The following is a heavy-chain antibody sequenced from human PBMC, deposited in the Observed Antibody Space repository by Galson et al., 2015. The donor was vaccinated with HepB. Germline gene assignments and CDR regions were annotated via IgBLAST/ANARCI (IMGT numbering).Heavy chain of an antibody. CDR2: INPNSGGT. CDR1: GYTFTGYY. CDR3: ARDGVVPAARPPLKYYYYYMDV. J-gene: IGHJ6*03. D-gene: IGHD2-2*02. Sequence: SVKVSCKASGYTFTGYYMHWVRQAPGQGLEWMGRINPNSGGTNYAQKLQGRVTMTRDTSISTAYMELSRLRSDDTAVYYCARDGVVPAARPPLKYYYYYMDVWGKGSTVTVSS. V-gene: IGHV1-2*06.